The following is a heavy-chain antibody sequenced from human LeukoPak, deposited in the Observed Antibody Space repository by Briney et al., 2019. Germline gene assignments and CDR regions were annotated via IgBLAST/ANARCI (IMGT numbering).Heavy chain of an antibody. V-gene: IGHV3-23*01. J-gene: IGHJ4*02. D-gene: IGHD6-19*01. CDR1: GFTFSNYA. Sequence: GGSLRLSCAASGFTFSNYAMSWVRQAPGRGLEWVSAISGGGGSTYYADSVKGRFTISRDNSKNTLYLQMTSLRAEDTAVYFCAKDQWDYWGQGTLVTVSS. CDR2: ISGGGGST. CDR3: AKDQWDY.